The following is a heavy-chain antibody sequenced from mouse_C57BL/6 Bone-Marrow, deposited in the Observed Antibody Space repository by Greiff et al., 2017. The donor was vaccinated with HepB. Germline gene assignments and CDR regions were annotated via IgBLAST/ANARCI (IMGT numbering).Heavy chain of an antibody. CDR1: GFTFSSYA. CDR3: TREGPFLPYAMDY. CDR2: ISSGGDYI. D-gene: IGHD3-3*01. J-gene: IGHJ4*01. Sequence: EVHLVESGEGLVKPGGSLKLSCAASGFTFSSYAMSWVRQTPEKRLEWVAYISSGGDYIYYADTVKGRFTISRDNARNTLYLQMSSLKSEDTAMYYCTREGPFLPYAMDYWGQGTSVTVSS. V-gene: IGHV5-9-1*02.